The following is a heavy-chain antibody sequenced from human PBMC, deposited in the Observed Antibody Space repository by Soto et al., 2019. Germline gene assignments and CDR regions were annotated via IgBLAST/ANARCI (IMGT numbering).Heavy chain of an antibody. V-gene: IGHV4-59*01. J-gene: IGHJ6*01. CDR3: ARASETVYGMDV. CDR1: VGSISSYY. D-gene: IGHD4-4*01. CDR2: IYYSGST. Sequence: PSETLSLTCTFSVGSISSYYWSCIRQPPGKGLEWIGYIYYSGSTNYNPSLKSRVTISVDTSKNQFSLKLSSVTAADTAVYYCARASETVYGMDVWGQGTTVNVS.